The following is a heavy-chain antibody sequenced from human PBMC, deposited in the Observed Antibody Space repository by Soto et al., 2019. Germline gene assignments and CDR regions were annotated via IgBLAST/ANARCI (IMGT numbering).Heavy chain of an antibody. D-gene: IGHD3-22*01. V-gene: IGHV3-30*04. CDR3: AREDESSGKAGTFHN. J-gene: IGHJ1*01. CDR2: ISGDGSAT. Sequence: QVQLVESGGGVVQPEGSLRLSCTASGFIFSNYVFHWVRQNPGKGLEWVVGISGDGSATHYADSMKGRFTISRDNSKNTLSLQINSLRTEDTAVYYCAREDESSGKAGTFHNWGQGTLVTVSS. CDR1: GFIFSNYV.